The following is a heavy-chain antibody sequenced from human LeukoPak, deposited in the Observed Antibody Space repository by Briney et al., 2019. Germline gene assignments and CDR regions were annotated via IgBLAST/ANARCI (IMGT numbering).Heavy chain of an antibody. CDR2: IKSKTDGGTT. D-gene: IGHD4-17*01. CDR3: TTDGDYGDYEEVSY. V-gene: IGHV3-15*01. CDR1: GFAFSTYW. Sequence: GGSLRLSCAASGFAFSTYWMSWVRQAPGKGLEWVGRIKSKTDGGTTDYAAPVKGRFTISRDDSKNTLCLQMNSLKTEDTAVYYCTTDGDYGDYEEVSYWGQGTLVTVSS. J-gene: IGHJ4*02.